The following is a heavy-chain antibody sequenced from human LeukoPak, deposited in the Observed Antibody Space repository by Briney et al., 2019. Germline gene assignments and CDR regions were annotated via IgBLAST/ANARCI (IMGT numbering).Heavy chain of an antibody. J-gene: IGHJ5*02. CDR1: GGSISSSNW. CDR3: ARDGSRESVGDWFDP. Sequence: SETLSLTCAVSGGSISSSNWWSWVRQPPGKGLEWIGEIYHSGSTNYNPSLKSRVTISVDKSKNQFSLKLSSVTAADTAVYYCARDGSRESVGDWFDPWGQGTLVTVSS. V-gene: IGHV4-4*02. CDR2: IYHSGST. D-gene: IGHD1-26*01.